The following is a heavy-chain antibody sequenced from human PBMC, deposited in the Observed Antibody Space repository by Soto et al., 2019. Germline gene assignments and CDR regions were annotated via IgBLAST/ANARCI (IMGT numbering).Heavy chain of an antibody. V-gene: IGHV1-3*01. D-gene: IGHD2-21*02. CDR1: GYTFTSYA. CDR3: AREPAGDWDYYYYYMDG. J-gene: IGHJ6*03. CDR2: INAGNGNT. Sequence: ASVKVSCKASGYTFTSYAMHWVRQAPGQRLERMGWINAGNGNTKYSQKFQGRVTITGDTSASTAYMELSSLRSEDTAVYYCAREPAGDWDYYYYYMDGSGKGTTVTVSS.